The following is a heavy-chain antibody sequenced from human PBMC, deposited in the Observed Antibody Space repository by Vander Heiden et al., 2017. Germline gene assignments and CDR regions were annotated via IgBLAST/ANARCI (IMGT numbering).Heavy chain of an antibody. CDR3: ARVYGSDSIPDY. J-gene: IGHJ4*02. V-gene: IGHV1-2*02. CDR2: LNPDSGGT. Sequence: QVPLVQSGAEVKKPGASVKVSCETSGYSFPNYDMHWARQAPGQGLEWMGGLNPDSGGTKYAEELEGRVTMTRDTSMSTAYVERSSLTSDDTAVYYCARVYGSDSIPDYWGQGTLVTVSS. CDR1: GYSFPNYD. D-gene: IGHD2-21*01.